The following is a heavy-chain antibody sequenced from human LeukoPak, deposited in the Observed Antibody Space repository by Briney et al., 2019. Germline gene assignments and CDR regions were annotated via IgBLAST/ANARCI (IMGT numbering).Heavy chain of an antibody. V-gene: IGHV4-59*01. CDR2: IYYSGST. CDR3: ARMLTGELASDI. D-gene: IGHD7-27*01. Sequence: SETLSLTCTVSGGSISSYYWSWIRQPPGKGLEWIGYIYYSGSTNYNPSLKSRVTISVDTSKNQFSLKLSSVTAADTAVYYCARMLTGELASDIWGQGTMVTVSS. CDR1: GGSISSYY. J-gene: IGHJ3*02.